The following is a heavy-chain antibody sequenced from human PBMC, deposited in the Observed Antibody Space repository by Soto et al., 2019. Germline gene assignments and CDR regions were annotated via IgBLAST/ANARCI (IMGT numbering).Heavy chain of an antibody. CDR1: GGSFSGYY. J-gene: IGHJ6*02. Sequence: QVQLQQWGAGLLKPSETLSLTCAVYGGSFSGYYWSWIRQPPGKGLEWIGEINHSGSTNYNPSLQSRVTISVDTSKNQLSLKLSSVTAADTAVYYCARVAGNYYYGMDVWGQGTTVTVSS. V-gene: IGHV4-34*01. CDR3: ARVAGNYYYGMDV. CDR2: INHSGST. D-gene: IGHD3-10*01.